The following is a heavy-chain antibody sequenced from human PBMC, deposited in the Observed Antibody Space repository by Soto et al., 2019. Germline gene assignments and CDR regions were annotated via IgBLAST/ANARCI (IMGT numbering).Heavy chain of an antibody. Sequence: GGSLRLSCVASGFTLSSYHMDWVRQAPGKGLEWISYIHASSISNIYYADSVKGRFTISRDNAKNSLYLQMDSLRAEDTAVYYCARDSGYGSGASVNHYLDYWGHGTLVTVSS. CDR2: IHASSISNI. CDR1: GFTLSSYH. V-gene: IGHV3-48*03. D-gene: IGHD3-10*01. J-gene: IGHJ4*01. CDR3: ARDSGYGSGASVNHYLDY.